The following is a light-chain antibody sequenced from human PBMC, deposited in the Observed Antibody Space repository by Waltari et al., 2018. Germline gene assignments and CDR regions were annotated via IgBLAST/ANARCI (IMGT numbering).Light chain of an antibody. CDR1: SGHSNYA. V-gene: IGLV4-69*01. CDR3: QTWGTGIRV. Sequence: QLVLTQSPSASASLGASVKLTCTLSSGHSNYAIAWHQQQREKGPRYLMKLNSDGTNNKGDGIPDRFSGSSSWAERYLTISSLQSEDEADYYCQTWGTGIRVFGGGTKLTVL. CDR2: LNSDGTN. J-gene: IGLJ3*02.